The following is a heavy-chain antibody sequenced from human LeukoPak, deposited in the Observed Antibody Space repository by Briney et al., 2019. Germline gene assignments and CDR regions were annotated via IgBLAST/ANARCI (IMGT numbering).Heavy chain of an antibody. CDR2: MNPNSGNT. V-gene: IGHV1-8*01. D-gene: IGHD2-15*01. J-gene: IGHJ3*02. CDR1: AYTFTSYD. Sequence: GASVKVSCKASAYTFTSYDINWVRQATGQGLEWMGWMNPNSGNTGYAQKCQGRVTMTRNTSISTAYMELSSLRSEDTAVYYCARVRYCSGGSCYAFVAFDIWGQGTMVTVSS. CDR3: ARVRYCSGGSCYAFVAFDI.